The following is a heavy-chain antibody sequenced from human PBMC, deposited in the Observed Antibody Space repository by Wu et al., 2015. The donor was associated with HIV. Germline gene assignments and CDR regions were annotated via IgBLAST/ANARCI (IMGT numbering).Heavy chain of an antibody. CDR2: MSAYNRNN. J-gene: IGHJ4*02. CDR1: DYTFSSFG. V-gene: IGHV1-18*01. CDR3: AREGRSARRLFHFDD. D-gene: IGHD2-15*01. Sequence: QIHLEQSGAEVKKPGASVKLSCKCSDYTFSSFGISWVRQAPGQGLEWMGWMSAYNRNNNYAQKFQGRVTMTTDTSTKTVYMELKRLTSDDTAVYFCAREGRSARRLFHFDDWGQGTLVTVSS.